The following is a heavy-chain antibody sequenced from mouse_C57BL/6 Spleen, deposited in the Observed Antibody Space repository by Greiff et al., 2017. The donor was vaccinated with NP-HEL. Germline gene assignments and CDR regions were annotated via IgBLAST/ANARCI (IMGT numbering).Heavy chain of an antibody. CDR3: ARVDYYGSSYEWYFDV. J-gene: IGHJ1*03. D-gene: IGHD1-1*01. Sequence: EVQLQQSGPELVKPGASVKISCKASGYSFTDYNMNWVKQSNGKSLEWIGVINPNYGTTSYNQKFKGKATLTVDQSSSTAYMQLNSLTSEDSAVYYCARVDYYGSSYEWYFDVWGTGTTVTVSS. CDR2: INPNYGTT. V-gene: IGHV1-39*01. CDR1: GYSFTDYN.